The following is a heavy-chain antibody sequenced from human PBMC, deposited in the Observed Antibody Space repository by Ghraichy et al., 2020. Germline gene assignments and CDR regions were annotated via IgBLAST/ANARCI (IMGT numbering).Heavy chain of an antibody. CDR1: GGTFSSYA. CDR3: ARGADGYGDYKASYYYYYGMDV. Sequence: SVKVSCKAFGGTFSSYAISWVRQAPGQGLEWMGGIIPIFGTANYEQKFQGRVTITADESTSTAYMELSSLRSEDTAVYYCARGADGYGDYKASYYYYYGMDVWGQGTTVTVSS. CDR2: IIPIFGTA. D-gene: IGHD4-17*01. V-gene: IGHV1-69*13. J-gene: IGHJ6*02.